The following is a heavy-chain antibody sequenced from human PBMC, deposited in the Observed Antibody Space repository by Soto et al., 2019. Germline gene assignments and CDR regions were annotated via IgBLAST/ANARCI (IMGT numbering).Heavy chain of an antibody. CDR2: ISSYSLMA. CDR3: AADARDCTNGVCFLPNYGMDV. V-gene: IGHV1-18*01. J-gene: IGHJ6*02. Sequence: ASVKVSCKASGYTFTSYGITWVRQAPGQGLEWMGWISSYSLMANNAQKFEGRVTMTTDTSTSTAYMELRSLRSEDTAVYYCAADARDCTNGVCFLPNYGMDVWGQGTTVTVSS. D-gene: IGHD2-8*01. CDR1: GYTFTSYG.